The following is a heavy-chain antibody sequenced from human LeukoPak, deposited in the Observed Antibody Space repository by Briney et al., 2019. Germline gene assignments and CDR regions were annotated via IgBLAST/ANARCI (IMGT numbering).Heavy chain of an antibody. CDR2: ISSSGSTI. D-gene: IGHD5-18*01. CDR3: ARHLSGITGYTYGRGIDY. Sequence: PGGSLRLSCAASGFTFSSYEMNWVRQAPGKGLEWVSYISSSGSTIYYADSVKGRFTTSRDNAKKSLYLQMNSLRAEDTAVYYCARHLSGITGYTYGRGIDYWGQGTLVSVSS. CDR1: GFTFSSYE. V-gene: IGHV3-48*03. J-gene: IGHJ4*02.